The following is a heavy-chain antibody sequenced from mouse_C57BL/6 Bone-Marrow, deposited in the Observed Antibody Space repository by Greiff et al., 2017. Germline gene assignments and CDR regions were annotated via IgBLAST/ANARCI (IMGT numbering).Heavy chain of an antibody. Sequence: VHLVESGPGLVAPSQSLSITCTVSGFSLTSYGVHWVRQPPGKGLEWLVVIWSDGSTTYNSALKSRLSISKDNSKSQVFLKMNSLQTDDTAMYYCARHFYDYDGYYAMDYWGQGTSVTVSS. CDR1: GFSLTSYG. D-gene: IGHD2-4*01. V-gene: IGHV2-6-1*01. CDR3: ARHFYDYDGYYAMDY. J-gene: IGHJ4*01. CDR2: IWSDGST.